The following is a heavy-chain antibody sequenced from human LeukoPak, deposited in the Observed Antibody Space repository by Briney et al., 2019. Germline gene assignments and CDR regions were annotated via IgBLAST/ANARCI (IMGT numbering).Heavy chain of an antibody. CDR3: ARCTWIQLWLPFDY. CDR1: GFTFSSYA. D-gene: IGHD5-18*01. CDR2: ISGSGGST. Sequence: GGSLRLSCAASGFTFSSYAMSWVRQAPGKGLEWVSAISGSGGSTYYADSVKGRFTISRDNSKNTLYLQMNSLRAEDTAVYYCARCTWIQLWLPFDYWGQGTLVTVSS. J-gene: IGHJ4*02. V-gene: IGHV3-23*01.